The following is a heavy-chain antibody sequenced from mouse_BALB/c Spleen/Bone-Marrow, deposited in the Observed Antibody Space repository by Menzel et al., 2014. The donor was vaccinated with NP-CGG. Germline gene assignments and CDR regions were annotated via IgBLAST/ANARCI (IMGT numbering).Heavy chain of an antibody. D-gene: IGHD2-4*01. Sequence: LQESGAEMVKPGASVKLSCKASGDIFTSYYMYWVKQRPGQGLEWIGGINPNNSGTNFNEKFKSEATLTVDKSSSTAYMELSSLTSEDSAVYYCARGRYDSDGWYFGVWGAGTTVTVSS. J-gene: IGHJ1*01. V-gene: IGHV1-53*01. CDR2: INPNNSGT. CDR3: ARGRYDSDGWYFGV. CDR1: GDIFTSYY.